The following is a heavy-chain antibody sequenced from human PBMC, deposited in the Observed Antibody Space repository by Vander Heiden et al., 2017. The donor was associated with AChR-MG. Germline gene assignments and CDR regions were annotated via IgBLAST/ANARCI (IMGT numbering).Heavy chain of an antibody. CDR1: GFTSSSYA. CDR2: ISYDGSNK. CDR3: ARDPSKYSSSWLFDY. D-gene: IGHD6-13*01. J-gene: IGHJ4*02. Sequence: QVQLVESGVGVVQPGRSLRLSCSASGFTSSSYAMHWVRQAPGKGLEWVAVISYDGSNKYYADSVKGRFTISRDNSKNTLYLQMNSLRAEDTAVYYCARDPSKYSSSWLFDYWGQGTLVTVSS. V-gene: IGHV3-30-3*01.